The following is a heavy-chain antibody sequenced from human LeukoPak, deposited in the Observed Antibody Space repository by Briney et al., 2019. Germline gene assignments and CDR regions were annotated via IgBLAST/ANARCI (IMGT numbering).Heavy chain of an antibody. D-gene: IGHD4-17*01. Sequence: ASVKVSCKASGYTFTGYDIHWVRQDPGQGLEWMGWINPNSGGTNYAQQFQGRVTMTRDTSISTAYMELSRLRSDDTAMYYCARVDTTTVTTYGAFDIWGQGTMVTVSS. CDR3: ARVDTTTVTTYGAFDI. CDR1: GYTFTGYD. CDR2: INPNSGGT. V-gene: IGHV1-2*02. J-gene: IGHJ3*02.